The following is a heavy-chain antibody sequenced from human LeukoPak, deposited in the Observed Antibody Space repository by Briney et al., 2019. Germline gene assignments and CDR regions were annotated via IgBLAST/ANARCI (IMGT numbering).Heavy chain of an antibody. CDR3: AREVGLKTFDI. J-gene: IGHJ3*02. Sequence: SETLSLTCTVSSGSISSSPYYWGWIRQPPGKGLEWIGSIYSGGSTYYNPSLKSRVTISVDTFKNQFSLKLSSVTAADTAVYYCAREVGLKTFDIWGQGTMVTVSS. V-gene: IGHV4-39*07. CDR1: SGSISSSPYY. CDR2: IYSGGST.